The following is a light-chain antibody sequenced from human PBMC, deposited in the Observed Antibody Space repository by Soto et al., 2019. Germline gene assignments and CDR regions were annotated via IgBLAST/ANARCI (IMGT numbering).Light chain of an antibody. J-gene: IGKJ1*01. CDR1: QSVSSSY. CDR2: GAS. V-gene: IGKV3-20*01. CDR3: QQCGSSPT. Sequence: IVLTQSPGTLSLSPGERATLSCRASQSVSSSYLAWYQQKPGQAPRLLIYGASSRATGIPDRFSGSGSGTDFTLTISRLEPDDFAVYYCQQCGSSPTFGQGTKVDI.